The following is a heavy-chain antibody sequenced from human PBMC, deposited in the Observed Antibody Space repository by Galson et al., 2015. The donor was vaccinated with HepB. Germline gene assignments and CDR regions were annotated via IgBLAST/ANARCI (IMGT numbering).Heavy chain of an antibody. Sequence: PALVKPTQTLTLTCTFSGFSLSTTEMRVSWIRQPPGKALEWLARIDWDDDKFYSTSLKTRLTIPKDTSKNQVVLTMTNMDPVDTATYYCARSGYSSGWYPWYFDLWGRGTLATVSS. J-gene: IGHJ2*01. CDR2: IDWDDDK. V-gene: IGHV2-70*04. D-gene: IGHD6-19*01. CDR1: GFSLSTTEMR. CDR3: ARSGYSSGWYPWYFDL.